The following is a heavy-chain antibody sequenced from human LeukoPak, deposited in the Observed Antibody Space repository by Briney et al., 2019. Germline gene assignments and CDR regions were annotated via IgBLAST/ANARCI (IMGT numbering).Heavy chain of an antibody. D-gene: IGHD1-26*01. CDR1: GFTFSSNG. V-gene: IGHV3-33*01. J-gene: IGHJ6*02. CDR3: ARDPLPPSGSYSASYYYGMDV. Sequence: GGSLRLSCAASGFTFSSNGMHWVRQAPGKGLEWVAVIWYDGSKKYYADSVKGRFTISRDNSKNTLYLQMNSLRAEDTAVYYCARDPLPPSGSYSASYYYGMDVWGQGTTVTVSS. CDR2: IWYDGSKK.